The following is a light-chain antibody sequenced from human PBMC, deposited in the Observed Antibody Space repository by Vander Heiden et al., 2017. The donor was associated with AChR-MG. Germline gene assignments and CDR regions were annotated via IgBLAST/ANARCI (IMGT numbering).Light chain of an antibody. CDR1: SGSVPTSYY. J-gene: IGLJ3*02. Sequence: QTVVTQEPSLSVSPGGPVTLTCGFSSGSVPTSYYPSWYQQTPGQSPRRLIYSTNTRSSGVPDRFSGSIIGNKAALTITGAQADDESDYYCVLYMGSGISVFGGGTKLTVL. V-gene: IGLV8-61*01. CDR2: STN. CDR3: VLYMGSGISV.